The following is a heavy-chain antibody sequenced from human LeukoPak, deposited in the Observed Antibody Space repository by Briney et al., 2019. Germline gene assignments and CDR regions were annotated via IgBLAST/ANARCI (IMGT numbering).Heavy chain of an antibody. CDR3: ARARGSGWLYNWFDP. CDR1: GYTFTSYY. J-gene: IGHJ5*02. D-gene: IGHD6-19*01. CDR2: INPSGGST. Sequence: ASVKVSCKASGYTFTSYYMHWVRQAPGQGLEWMGIINPSGGSTSYAQKFQGRVTMTRDTSTSTVYMELSSLRSEDTAVYYCARARGSGWLYNWFDPWGQGTLVTVSS. V-gene: IGHV1-46*01.